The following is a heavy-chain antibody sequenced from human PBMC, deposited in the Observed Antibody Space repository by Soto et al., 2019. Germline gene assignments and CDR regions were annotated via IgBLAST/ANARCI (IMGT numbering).Heavy chain of an antibody. CDR3: AKGRSCSSSSCYATYLDY. CDR1: GFTFKSYA. J-gene: IGHJ4*02. D-gene: IGHD2-2*01. V-gene: IGHV3-23*01. Sequence: EVQLLESGGGLVQPGGSLRLSCAASGFTFKSYAMNWVRQAPGKGLEWVSTISGSGGSTYNADSVKGRFTISRDNSKNTLSLQMNSLRDEDTAVYYCAKGRSCSSSSCYATYLDYWGQETPVTVSS. CDR2: ISGSGGST.